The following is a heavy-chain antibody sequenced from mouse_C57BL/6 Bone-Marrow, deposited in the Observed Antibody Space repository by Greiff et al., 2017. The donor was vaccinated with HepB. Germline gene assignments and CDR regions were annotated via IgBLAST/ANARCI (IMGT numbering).Heavy chain of an antibody. CDR3: ARREGCLRFFFAD. Sequence: QVQLQQSGAELARPGASVKLSCKASGYTFTSYGISWVKQRTGQGLEWIGEIYPRSGNTYYNEKFKGKATLTADKSSSTAYMELRSLTSEDSAVYFCARREGCLRFFFADWGQGTLVTVSA. J-gene: IGHJ3*01. D-gene: IGHD1-1*01. V-gene: IGHV1-81*01. CDR1: GYTFTSYG. CDR2: IYPRSGNT.